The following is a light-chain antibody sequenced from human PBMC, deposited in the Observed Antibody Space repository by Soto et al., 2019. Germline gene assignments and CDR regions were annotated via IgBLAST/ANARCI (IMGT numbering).Light chain of an antibody. CDR2: KIS. Sequence: DIQMTQSPSFVSASVGDRVSITCRANQGVGSWLAWYQQKPGKAPSLLIYKISTLHSGVPSRFSGSGSGTEFSLPISSLQPEDFATYSWQQARTFPLTFGEGTKVEI. J-gene: IGKJ4*01. CDR3: QQARTFPLT. CDR1: QGVGSW. V-gene: IGKV1-12*01.